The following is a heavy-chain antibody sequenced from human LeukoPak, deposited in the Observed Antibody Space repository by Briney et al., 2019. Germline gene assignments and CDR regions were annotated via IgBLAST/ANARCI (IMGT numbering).Heavy chain of an antibody. V-gene: IGHV1-18*01. J-gene: IGHJ5*02. CDR2: ITTYNGDT. CDR1: GYTFTTHG. D-gene: IGHD1-26*01. CDR3: ARSPLYSGSSGSRFDP. Sequence: ASVKVSCKASGYTFTTHGINWVRQAPGQGLEWMGWITTYNGDTNYAQIFQGRVTMTTDTSTSTAYMELRSLTSADTAVYYCARSPLYSGSSGSRFDPWGQGTLVTVSS.